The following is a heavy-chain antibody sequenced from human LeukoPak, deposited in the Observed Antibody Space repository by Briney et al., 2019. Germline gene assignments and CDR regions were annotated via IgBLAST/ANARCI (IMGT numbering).Heavy chain of an antibody. CDR1: GYMFTNYY. D-gene: IGHD4-11*01. CDR2: INHQSGNT. J-gene: IGHJ6*03. V-gene: IGHV1-8*03. Sequence: ASVKVSCKASGYMFTNYYLHWVQQAAGQGLAWMEWINHQSGNTGYAQKFRGRVTIIRDHSITTAYLELSRLDSEDTAVYYCARGPNYSNFGSAYYYDMDVWCKGTTVTVCS. CDR3: ARGPNYSNFGSAYYYDMDV.